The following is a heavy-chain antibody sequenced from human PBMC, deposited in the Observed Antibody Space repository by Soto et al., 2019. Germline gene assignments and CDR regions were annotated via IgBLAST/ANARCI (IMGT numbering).Heavy chain of an antibody. CDR3: ARDNPGYSSSLNFDY. CDR1: GFTFSSYS. D-gene: IGHD6-13*01. V-gene: IGHV3-21*01. Sequence: GGSLRLSCAASGFTFSSYSMNWVRQAPGKGLEWVSSISSSSSYIYYADSVKGRFTISRDNAKNSLYLQMNSLRAEDTAVYYCARDNPGYSSSLNFDYWGQGTLVTVSS. CDR2: ISSSSSYI. J-gene: IGHJ4*02.